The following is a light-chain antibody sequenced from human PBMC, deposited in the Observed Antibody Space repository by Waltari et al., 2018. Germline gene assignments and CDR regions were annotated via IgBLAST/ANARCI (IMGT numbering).Light chain of an antibody. CDR3: QSYDSSLSGSV. J-gene: IGLJ2*01. V-gene: IGLV1-40*01. Sequence: QSVLTQPPSVSGATGQRVTIPCTGSSSNIGAGYDVHWYQQLPGTAPKLLIYGNSDRPSGVPSRISCSKAGTSASLAITGLQAEDEADYYCQSYDSSLSGSVFGGGTKLTVL. CDR1: SSNIGAGYD. CDR2: GNS.